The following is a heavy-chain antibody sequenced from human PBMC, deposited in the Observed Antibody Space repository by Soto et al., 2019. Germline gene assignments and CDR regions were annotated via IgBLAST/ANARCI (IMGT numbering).Heavy chain of an antibody. Sequence: SETLSLTCTVSGGSITSTSYYWGWIRQPPGKGLEWVGSISYSGSTYHNPSLKSQVTISVDTSKSQFSLKLSSVTAADTAVYYCARDLLFDPWGQGTLVTVSS. D-gene: IGHD3-10*01. CDR2: ISYSGST. J-gene: IGHJ5*02. CDR3: ARDLLFDP. V-gene: IGHV4-39*01. CDR1: GGSITSTSYY.